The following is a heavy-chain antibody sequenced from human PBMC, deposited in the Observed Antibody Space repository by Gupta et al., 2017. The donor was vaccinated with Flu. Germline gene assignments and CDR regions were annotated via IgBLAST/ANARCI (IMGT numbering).Heavy chain of an antibody. CDR3: GRQGYGATMKVVLLGWFDP. Sequence: QLRLQESGPGLVKPSESLSLTCTVSGGSLSHTYYSWAWIRPPPGKGLEWIGTINYSGTTPYNPSLKSRVTISIDTSKNQFSLKLTSVTAADTAVYYCGRQGYGATMKVVLLGWFDPWGQGTLVTVSA. J-gene: IGHJ5*02. D-gene: IGHD3-22*01. V-gene: IGHV4-39*01. CDR1: GGSLSHTYYS. CDR2: INYSGTT.